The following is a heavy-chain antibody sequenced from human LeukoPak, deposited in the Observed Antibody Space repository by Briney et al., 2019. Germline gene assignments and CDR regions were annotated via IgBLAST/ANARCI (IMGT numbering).Heavy chain of an antibody. CDR3: ARGYYDSSVAGVDY. J-gene: IGHJ4*02. CDR2: ISAYNGNT. CDR1: GYTFTSYG. V-gene: IGHV1-18*01. D-gene: IGHD3-22*01. Sequence: ASVKVSCKASGYTFTSYGISWVRQAPGQGLEWMGWISAYNGNTNYAQKLQGRVTMTTDTSTSTAYTELRSLRSDDTAVYYCARGYYDSSVAGVDYWGQGTLVTVSS.